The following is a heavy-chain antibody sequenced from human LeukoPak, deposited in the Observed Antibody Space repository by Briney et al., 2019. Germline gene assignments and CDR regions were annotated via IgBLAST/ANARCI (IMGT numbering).Heavy chain of an antibody. CDR1: GYTFTGYY. V-gene: IGHV1-18*04. J-gene: IGHJ4*02. D-gene: IGHD3-3*01. CDR2: ISAYNGNT. Sequence: ASVKVSCKASGYTFTGYYMHWVRQAPGQGLEWMGWISAYNGNTNYAQKLQGRVTMTTDTSTSTAYMELRSLRSDDTAVYYCARGGFGVVNRYYFDYWGQGTLVTVSS. CDR3: ARGGFGVVNRYYFDY.